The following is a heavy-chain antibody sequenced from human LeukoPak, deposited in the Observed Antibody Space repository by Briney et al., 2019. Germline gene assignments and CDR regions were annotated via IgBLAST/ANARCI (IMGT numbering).Heavy chain of an antibody. CDR1: GFTFSSYG. CDR3: AKDTYGGNPVFYFDY. J-gene: IGHJ4*02. V-gene: IGHV3-33*06. Sequence: GGSLRLSCAASGFTFSSYGMHWVRQAPGKGLEWVAVIWYDGSNKYYADSVKGRFTISRDNSKNTLYLQMNSLRAEDTAVYYCAKDTYGGNPVFYFDYWGQGTRDTVSS. D-gene: IGHD4-23*01. CDR2: IWYDGSNK.